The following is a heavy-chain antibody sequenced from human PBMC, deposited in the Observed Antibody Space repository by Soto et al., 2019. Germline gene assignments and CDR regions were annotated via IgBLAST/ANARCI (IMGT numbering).Heavy chain of an antibody. D-gene: IGHD6-25*01. CDR1: GYTFTSYG. Sequence: QVQLVQSGAEVKKPGASVKVSCKASGYTFTSYGISWVRQAPGQGLEWMGWISAYNGNTNYAQKLQGRVTMTTDTPTSTAYMELRSLRSDYTAVYYCARDVGAAASAFDCWGKGNLVTVT. V-gene: IGHV1-18*01. CDR3: ARDVGAAASAFDC. J-gene: IGHJ4*02. CDR2: ISAYNGNT.